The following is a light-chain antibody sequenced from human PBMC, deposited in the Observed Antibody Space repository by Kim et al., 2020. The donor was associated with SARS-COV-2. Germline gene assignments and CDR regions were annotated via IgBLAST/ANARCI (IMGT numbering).Light chain of an antibody. CDR1: SNDVGGYNY. Sequence: GQSITISCTGTSNDVGGYNYVSWYQQHPGKAPKLMIYDVSNRPSGVSNRFSGSKSGKTASLTISGLQAEDEGDYYCSSYTATHTLIFGGGTQLTVL. J-gene: IGLJ2*01. CDR3: SSYTATHTLI. CDR2: DVS. V-gene: IGLV2-14*03.